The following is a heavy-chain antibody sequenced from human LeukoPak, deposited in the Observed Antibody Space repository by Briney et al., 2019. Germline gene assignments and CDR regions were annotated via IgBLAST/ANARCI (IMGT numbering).Heavy chain of an antibody. D-gene: IGHD6-19*01. V-gene: IGHV4-39*07. CDR3: ARVPSGWYGTYYFDY. J-gene: IGHJ4*02. CDR1: GGSISSSSYY. CDR2: IYYSGST. Sequence: SETLSLTCTVSGGSISSSSYYWGWIRQPPGKGLEWIGSIYYSGSTYYNPSLKSRVTISVDTSKNQFSLKLSSVTAADTAVYYCARVPSGWYGTYYFDYWGQGTLVTVSS.